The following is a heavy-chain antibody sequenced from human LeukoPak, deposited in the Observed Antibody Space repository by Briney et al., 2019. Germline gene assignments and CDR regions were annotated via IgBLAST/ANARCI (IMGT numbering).Heavy chain of an antibody. V-gene: IGHV4-4*07. Sequence: SETLSLTCTVSGGSISSYYWSWIRQPPGKGLEWIGRIYTSGSTNYNPSLKSRVTMSVDTSKNQFSLKLSSVTAADTAVYYCARGRGSGYSRAFDYWGQGTLVTVSS. D-gene: IGHD3-3*01. CDR3: ARGRGSGYSRAFDY. CDR1: GGSISSYY. CDR2: IYTSGST. J-gene: IGHJ4*02.